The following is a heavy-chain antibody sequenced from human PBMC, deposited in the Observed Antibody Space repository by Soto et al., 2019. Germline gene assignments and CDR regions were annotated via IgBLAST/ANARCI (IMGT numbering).Heavy chain of an antibody. J-gene: IGHJ4*02. D-gene: IGHD2-2*01. V-gene: IGHV5-51*01. CDR1: GFTFTSYW. Sequence: PGESLKISCKGSGFTFTSYWIAWVRQMPGKGLEWMGIIYPGDSDSSYSPSFQGQVTISADKSINTAYLHWSSLKASDTAIYYCAKHEGYCSTTTRSNFDYWGQGTLVTVSS. CDR3: AKHEGYCSTTTRSNFDY. CDR2: IYPGDSDS.